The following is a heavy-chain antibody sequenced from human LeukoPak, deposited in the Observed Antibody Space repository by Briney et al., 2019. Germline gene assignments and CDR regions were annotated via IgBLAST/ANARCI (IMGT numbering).Heavy chain of an antibody. V-gene: IGHV3-30-3*01. CDR2: ISYDGSNK. D-gene: IGHD6-13*01. CDR1: GFTFSSYA. CDR3: ARDRGSSWYGSYYYYGMDV. Sequence: GGSLRLSCAASGFTFSSYAMHWVRQAPGKGLERVAVISYDGSNKYYADSVKGRFTISRDNSKNTLYLQMNSLRAEDTAVYYCARDRGSSWYGSYYYYGMDVWGQGTTVTVSS. J-gene: IGHJ6*02.